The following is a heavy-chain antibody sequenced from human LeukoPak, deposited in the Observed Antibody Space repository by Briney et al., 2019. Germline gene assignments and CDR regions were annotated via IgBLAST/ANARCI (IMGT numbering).Heavy chain of an antibody. CDR2: IYHSGTT. J-gene: IGHJ4*02. D-gene: IGHD5-24*01. CDR1: AYSVNSAYY. V-gene: IGHV4-38-2*01. CDR3: ASGYTIDY. Sequence: SETLSLTCGVSAYSVNSAYYWGWIRQPPGKGLEWIGTIYHSGTTYYNPSPKNRVTISVDTSKNQFSLKLSSVTAADTAVYYCASGYTIDYWGQGTLVTVSS.